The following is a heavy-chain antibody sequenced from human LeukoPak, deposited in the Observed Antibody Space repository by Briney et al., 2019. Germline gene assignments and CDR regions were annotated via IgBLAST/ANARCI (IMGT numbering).Heavy chain of an antibody. CDR3: SRENRAFSPFGY. J-gene: IGHJ4*02. V-gene: IGHV4-4*02. D-gene: IGHD2/OR15-2a*01. CDR1: GFTVSSNY. Sequence: GSLRLSCAASGFTVSSNYMSWVRQAPGKGLEWIGEISLSGLTNYNPSLKSRVTVSLDKSKNHLSLNLTSVTAADTAVYYCSRENRAFSPFGYWGQGTLVTVPS. CDR2: ISLSGLT.